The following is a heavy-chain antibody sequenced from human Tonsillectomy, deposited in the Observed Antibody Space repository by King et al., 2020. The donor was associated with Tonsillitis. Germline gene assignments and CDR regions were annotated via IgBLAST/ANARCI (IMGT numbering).Heavy chain of an antibody. CDR3: ARGVLDTFYYYYYMDV. D-gene: IGHD4/OR15-4a*01. J-gene: IGHJ6*03. V-gene: IGHV4-59*01. Sequence: QLQESGPGLVKPSETLSLTCTVSGGSISSYYWNWIRQPPGKGLEWIGYIYYSGSTKYNPSLKSRVTISVDTSKNQFSLNLTSVTAADTAVYYCARGVLDTFYYYYYMDVWGKGTTITVSS. CDR2: IYYSGST. CDR1: GGSISSYY.